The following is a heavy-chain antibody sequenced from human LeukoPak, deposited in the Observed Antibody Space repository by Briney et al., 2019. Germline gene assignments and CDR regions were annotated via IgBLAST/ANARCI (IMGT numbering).Heavy chain of an antibody. D-gene: IGHD7-27*01. CDR1: GHTFTTYD. CDR2: MNPNTGNT. Sequence: ASVKVSCKASGHTFTTYDINWVRQATGQGLEWMGWMNPNTGNTGYARKFQGRVSLTRNTSISTAYMELSSLRSEDTAVYYCARGPRNWGMDYWGQGTLVTVSS. V-gene: IGHV1-8*01. CDR3: ARGPRNWGMDY. J-gene: IGHJ4*02.